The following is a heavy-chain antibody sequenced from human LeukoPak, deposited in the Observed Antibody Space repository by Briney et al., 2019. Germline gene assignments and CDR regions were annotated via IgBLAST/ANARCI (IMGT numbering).Heavy chain of an antibody. CDR3: ARSYDYGDHEEQWFDP. Sequence: SETLSLTCTVSGGSISSYYWSWIRQPPGKGLEWIGYIYYSGGTNYNPPLRSRVTISVDTSKNQFSLKLSSVTAADTAVYYCARSYDYGDHEEQWFDPWGQGTLVTVSS. J-gene: IGHJ5*02. CDR1: GGSISSYY. CDR2: IYYSGGT. D-gene: IGHD4-17*01. V-gene: IGHV4-59*08.